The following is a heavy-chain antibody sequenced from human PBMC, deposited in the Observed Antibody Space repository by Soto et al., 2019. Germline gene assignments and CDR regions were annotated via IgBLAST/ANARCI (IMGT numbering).Heavy chain of an antibody. Sequence: GGSLRLSCAASGFTFSSYDMHWVRQATGKGLEWVSAIGTAGDTYYPGSVKGRFTISRENAKNSLYLQMNSLRAEDTAVYYCARGHCSSTSCPLVSGTDLDYWGQGTLVTVSS. CDR3: ARGHCSSTSCPLVSGTDLDY. D-gene: IGHD2-2*01. V-gene: IGHV3-13*01. CDR1: GFTFSSYD. J-gene: IGHJ4*02. CDR2: IGTAGDT.